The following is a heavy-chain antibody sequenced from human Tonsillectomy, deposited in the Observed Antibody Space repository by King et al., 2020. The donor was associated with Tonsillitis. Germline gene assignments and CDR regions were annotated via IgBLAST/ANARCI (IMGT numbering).Heavy chain of an antibody. V-gene: IGHV1-69*06. D-gene: IGHD5-18*01. Sequence: VQLVQSGAEVKKPGSSVKVSCKVSGGTFSSYAISWVRQAPGQGLEWMGGLIPLFGTGNYAQKFQGRVTITADKSTTTVSMELSGLRYEDTAVYYCASDTLRYSFRPHWYFDLWGRGTLVTVSS. J-gene: IGHJ2*01. CDR3: ASDTLRYSFRPHWYFDL. CDR1: GGTFSSYA. CDR2: LIPLFGTG.